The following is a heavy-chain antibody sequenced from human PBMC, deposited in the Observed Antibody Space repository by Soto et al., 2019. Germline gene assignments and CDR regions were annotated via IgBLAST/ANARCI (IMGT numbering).Heavy chain of an antibody. J-gene: IGHJ4*02. CDR3: ARWSYLDY. CDR1: GVSFGSYA. D-gene: IGHD3-3*01. CDR2: ISGSDGKT. Sequence: GGSLRLSCAASGVSFGSYALSWVRQAPGKGLEWVSTISGSDGKTFYADSVEGRFCISRDTSQSTLYLQMNSLRADDTAMYYCARWSYLDYWGQGTRVTVSS. V-gene: IGHV3-23*01.